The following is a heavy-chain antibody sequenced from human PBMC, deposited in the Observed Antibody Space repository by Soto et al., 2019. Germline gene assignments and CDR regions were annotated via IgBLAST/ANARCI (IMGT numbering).Heavy chain of an antibody. J-gene: IGHJ6*02. V-gene: IGHV5-10-1*01. D-gene: IGHD3-10*01. CDR1: GYSFTSYW. Sequence: PGPSLKISCKGSGYSFTSYWISWVRQMPGKGLEWMGRIDPSDSYTNYSPSFQGHVTISADMSTSTAYMELSSLRSEDTAVYYCAADKLLWFGELLPYYYSGMDVWGQGTTVTVSS. CDR2: IDPSDSYT. CDR3: AADKLLWFGELLPYYYSGMDV.